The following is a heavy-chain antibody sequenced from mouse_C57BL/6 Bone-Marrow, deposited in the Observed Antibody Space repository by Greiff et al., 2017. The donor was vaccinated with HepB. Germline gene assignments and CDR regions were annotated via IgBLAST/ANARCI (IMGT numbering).Heavy chain of an antibody. CDR1: GFTFSSYA. V-gene: IGHV5-4*01. CDR2: ISDGGSYT. D-gene: IGHD2-1*01. Sequence: DVKLVESGGGLVKPGGSLKLSCAASGFTFSSYAMSWVRQTPEKRLEWVATISDGGSYTYYPDNVKGRFTISRDNAKNNLYLQMSHLKSEDTAMYYCAREGDYGNHFAYWGQGTLVTVSA. J-gene: IGHJ3*01. CDR3: AREGDYGNHFAY.